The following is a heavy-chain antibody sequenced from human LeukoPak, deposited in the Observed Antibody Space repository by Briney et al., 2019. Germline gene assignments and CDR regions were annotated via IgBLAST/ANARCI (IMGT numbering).Heavy chain of an antibody. J-gene: IGHJ4*02. D-gene: IGHD5-18*01. CDR2: IYHSGST. Sequence: SETLSLTCAISGGSISSSNWWSWVRQPPGKGLEWIGEIYHSGSTNYNPSLKSRVTISVDKSKNQFSLKLSSVTAADTAVYYCAGGTALKYSGLIYWGQGTLVTVSS. CDR1: GGSISSSNW. CDR3: AGGTALKYSGLIY. V-gene: IGHV4-4*02.